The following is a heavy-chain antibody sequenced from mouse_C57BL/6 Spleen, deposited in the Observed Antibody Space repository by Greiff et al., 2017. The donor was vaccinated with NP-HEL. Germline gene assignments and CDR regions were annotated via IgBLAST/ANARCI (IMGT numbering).Heavy chain of an antibody. J-gene: IGHJ4*01. V-gene: IGHV5-15*01. Sequence: EVMLVESGGGLVQPGGSLKLSCAASGFTFSDYGMAWVRQAPRKGLEWVAFISNLAYSIYYADTVTGRFTISRENAKNTLYLEMSILRSEDSAMYYCARQGGLYDGYYYYAMDYWGQGTSVTVSS. CDR1: GFTFSDYG. CDR3: ARQGGLYDGYYYYAMDY. CDR2: ISNLAYSI. D-gene: IGHD2-3*01.